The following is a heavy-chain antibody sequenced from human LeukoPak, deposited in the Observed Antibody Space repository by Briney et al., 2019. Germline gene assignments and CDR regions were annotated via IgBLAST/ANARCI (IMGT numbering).Heavy chain of an antibody. D-gene: IGHD3-22*01. V-gene: IGHV3-23*01. CDR1: GFTFSSYA. CDR3: AKEIGDPYYYDSSGYWAFDI. Sequence: GGSLRLSCAASGFTFSSYAMSWVRQAPGKGLEWVSAISGSGGSTYYADSVKGRFTISRDNSKNTLYLQMNSLRAEDTAVYYCAKEIGDPYYYDSSGYWAFDIWGQGTMVTVSS. J-gene: IGHJ3*02. CDR2: ISGSGGST.